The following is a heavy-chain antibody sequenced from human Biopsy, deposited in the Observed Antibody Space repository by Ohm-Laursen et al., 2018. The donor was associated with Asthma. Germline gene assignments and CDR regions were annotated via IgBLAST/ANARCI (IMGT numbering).Heavy chain of an antibody. Sequence: SSVKVSCNASGGTFSTFGISWVRQAPGQGLEWMERIIPFYGTATYAQNFQGRLTLTADESTSTAYMELSSLRSEDTAVYFCARDYDGDYVQRHLPLAYWGQGTLVTASS. CDR3: ARDYDGDYVQRHLPLAY. CDR2: IIPFYGTA. CDR1: GGTFSTFG. D-gene: IGHD4-17*01. J-gene: IGHJ4*02. V-gene: IGHV1-69*15.